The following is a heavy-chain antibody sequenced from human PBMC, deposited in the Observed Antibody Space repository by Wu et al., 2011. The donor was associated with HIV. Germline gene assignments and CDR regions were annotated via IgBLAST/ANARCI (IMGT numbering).Heavy chain of an antibody. V-gene: IGHV1-58*02. Sequence: QLVQSWAVTVEEAWDLSEVLCKASGFTFTSSAMQWVRQARGQRLEWIGWIVVGSGNTNYAQKFQERVTITRDMSTSTAYMELSSLRSEDTAVYYCAAATGGATPTVYYYYGMDVWGQGTTVTVSS. J-gene: IGHJ6*02. D-gene: IGHD1-26*01. CDR3: AAATGGATPTVYYYYGMDV. CDR1: GFTFTSSA. CDR2: IVVGSGNT.